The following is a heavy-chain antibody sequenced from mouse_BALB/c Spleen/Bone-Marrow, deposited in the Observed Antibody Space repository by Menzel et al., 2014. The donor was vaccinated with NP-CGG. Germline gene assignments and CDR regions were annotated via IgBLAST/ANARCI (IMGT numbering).Heavy chain of an antibody. CDR2: ISGGGRP. J-gene: IGHJ3*01. D-gene: IGHD2-2*01. V-gene: IGHV5-6-5*01. CDR3: AREGDGYDPAWFAY. Sequence: EVQVVESGGFLVNPVGSLKLSCAASGFTFNNYAIPCVRQTPEKRLEWVASISGGGRPYYPDNLKGRFTISRDNARNILYLQMSSLRSEDTAMYSCAREGDGYDPAWFAYWCQGTLVTVS. CDR1: GFTFNNYA.